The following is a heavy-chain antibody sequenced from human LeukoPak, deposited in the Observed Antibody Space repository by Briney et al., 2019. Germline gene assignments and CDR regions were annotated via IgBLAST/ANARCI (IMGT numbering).Heavy chain of an antibody. J-gene: IGHJ4*02. CDR3: ARWGFGDDFDY. CDR2: ISSSSSYI. CDR1: GFTFSSYS. D-gene: IGHD3-10*01. Sequence: GSLRLSCAASGFTFSSYSMNWVRQAPGKGLEWVSSISSSSSYIYYADSAKGRFTISGDNAKNSLYLQMNSLRAEDTAVYYCARWGFGDDFDYWGQGTLVTVSS. V-gene: IGHV3-21*01.